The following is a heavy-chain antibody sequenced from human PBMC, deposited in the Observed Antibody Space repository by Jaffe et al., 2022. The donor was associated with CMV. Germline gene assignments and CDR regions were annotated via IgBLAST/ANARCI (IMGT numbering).Heavy chain of an antibody. CDR3: AKGRGSARFVPL. V-gene: IGHV3-23*01. Sequence: EVQLLESGGGLVQPGGSLRLSCGASGFTFSSYGMSWVRQAPGKGLEWVSGLSSSGGSTYYADSVKGRFTIARDNSKNMVYLQMNSLRAEDTAAYYCAKGRGSARFVPLWGQGTLVTVSS. D-gene: IGHD3-16*02. J-gene: IGHJ4*02. CDR2: LSSSGGST. CDR1: GFTFSSYG.